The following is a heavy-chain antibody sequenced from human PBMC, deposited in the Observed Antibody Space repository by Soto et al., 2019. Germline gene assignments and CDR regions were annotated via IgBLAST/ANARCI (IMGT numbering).Heavy chain of an antibody. Sequence: TGGSLRLSCAASGFTFSSYGMHWVRQAPGKGLEWVAVIWDDGRKKNYADSVKGRCTISRDNSKNTLYLQMNSLRSEDTAVYYCARDSGDSSSLYYYYYYGRDGWGQGTTVTVSS. CDR2: IWDDGRKK. V-gene: IGHV3-33*01. CDR3: ARDSGDSSSLYYYYYYGRDG. J-gene: IGHJ6*02. CDR1: GFTFSSYG. D-gene: IGHD6-13*01.